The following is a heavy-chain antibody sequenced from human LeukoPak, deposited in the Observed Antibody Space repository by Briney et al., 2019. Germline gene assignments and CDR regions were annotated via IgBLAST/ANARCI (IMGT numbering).Heavy chain of an antibody. Sequence: GGSLRLSCAASGFSFSSYGMNWVRQAPGKGLEWVSHISGSTSTIYNADSVKGRLAISRDNAKNSLYLQMNSLRAEDTAVYYCVRGNGGKLDYWGQGTLVTVSS. V-gene: IGHV3-48*01. CDR1: GFSFSSYG. CDR3: VRGNGGKLDY. CDR2: ISGSTSTI. D-gene: IGHD4-23*01. J-gene: IGHJ4*02.